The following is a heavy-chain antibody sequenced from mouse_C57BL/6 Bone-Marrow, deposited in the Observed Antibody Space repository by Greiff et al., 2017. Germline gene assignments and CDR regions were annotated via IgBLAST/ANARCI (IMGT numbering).Heavy chain of an antibody. CDR3: TRERGYGSSPYYFDY. V-gene: IGHV5-9-1*02. CDR2: ISSGGDYI. Sequence: EVKVVESGEGLVKPGGSLKLSCAASGFTFSSYAMSWVRQTPEKRLEWVAYISSGGDYIYYADTVKGRFTISRDNARNTLYLQMSSLKSEDTAMYYCTRERGYGSSPYYFDYWGQGNTLTVSS. D-gene: IGHD1-1*01. J-gene: IGHJ2*01. CDR1: GFTFSSYA.